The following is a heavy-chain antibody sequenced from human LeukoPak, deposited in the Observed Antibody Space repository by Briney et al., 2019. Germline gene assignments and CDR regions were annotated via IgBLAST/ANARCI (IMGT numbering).Heavy chain of an antibody. CDR1: GYTFTSYG. J-gene: IGHJ6*02. CDR2: ISAYNGNT. Sequence: GASVKVSCKASGYTFTSYGISWVRQAPGQGLEWMGWISAYNGNTNYAQKLQGRVTMTTDTSTSTAYMELSRLRSDDTAVYYCASDSFRLTPTRYYGMDVWGQGTTVTVSS. CDR3: ASDSFRLTPTRYYGMDV. V-gene: IGHV1-18*01.